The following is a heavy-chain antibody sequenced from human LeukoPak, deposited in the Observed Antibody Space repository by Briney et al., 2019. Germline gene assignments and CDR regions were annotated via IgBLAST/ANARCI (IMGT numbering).Heavy chain of an antibody. Sequence: ASVKVSCKASGYTFGTYWMHWVRQAPGQGLEWMAIINPSGDFTSYAQKFQGRVTVTGDMSTRTVYMELSNLRSEDTAVYYCARDQSRKWEVLSGWWFDPWGQGTLVTVSS. J-gene: IGHJ5*02. CDR2: INPSGDFT. CDR1: GYTFGTYW. V-gene: IGHV1-46*01. CDR3: ARDQSRKWEVLSGWWFDP. D-gene: IGHD6-19*01.